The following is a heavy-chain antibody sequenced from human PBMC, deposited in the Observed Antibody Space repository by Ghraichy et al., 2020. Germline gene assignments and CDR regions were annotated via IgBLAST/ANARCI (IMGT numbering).Heavy chain of an antibody. Sequence: SGPTLVKPTQTLTLTCTFSGFSLSTSGVGVGWIRQPPGKALEWLALIYWNDDKRYSPSLKSRLTITKDTSKNQVVLTMTNMDPVDTATYYCAHRRVEYYDSSGYYGRLGAFDIWGQGTMVTVSS. V-gene: IGHV2-5*01. J-gene: IGHJ3*02. CDR2: IYWNDDK. D-gene: IGHD3-22*01. CDR3: AHRRVEYYDSSGYYGRLGAFDI. CDR1: GFSLSTSGVG.